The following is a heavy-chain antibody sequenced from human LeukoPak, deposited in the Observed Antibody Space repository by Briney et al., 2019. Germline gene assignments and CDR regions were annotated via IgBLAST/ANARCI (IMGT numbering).Heavy chain of an antibody. V-gene: IGHV1-18*01. CDR3: ARGPYSSSWRGYFDY. J-gene: IGHJ4*02. CDR2: ISAYNGNT. D-gene: IGHD6-13*01. Sequence: GASVKVSCKASGGTFSRNDISWVRQAPGQGLEWMGWISAYNGNTNYAQKLQGRVTMTTDTSTSTAYMELRSLRSDDTAVYYCARGPYSSSWRGYFDYWGQGTLVTVSS. CDR1: GGTFSRND.